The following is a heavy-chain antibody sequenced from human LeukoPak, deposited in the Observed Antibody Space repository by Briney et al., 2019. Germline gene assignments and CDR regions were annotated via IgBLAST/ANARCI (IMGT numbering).Heavy chain of an antibody. D-gene: IGHD5-24*01. CDR3: ARGLESFDY. CDR2: IYHSGST. V-gene: IGHV4-30-2*01. J-gene: IGHJ4*02. CDR1: GGSISSGGYY. Sequence: SETLSLTCTVSGGSISSGGYYWSWIRQPPGKGLEWIGYIYHSGSTYYNPSLKSRVTISVDRSKNQFSLKLSSVTAADTAVYYCARGLESFDYWGQGTLVTVSS.